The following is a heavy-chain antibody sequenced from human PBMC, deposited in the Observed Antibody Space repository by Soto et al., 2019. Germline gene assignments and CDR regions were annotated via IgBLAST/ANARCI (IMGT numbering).Heavy chain of an antibody. J-gene: IGHJ6*02. D-gene: IGHD2-2*02. CDR2: IYPGDSDT. Sequence: ESLKISCKGSGYSFTSYWIGWVRQMPGKGLEWMGIIYPGDSDTRYSPSFQGQVTISADKSISSAYLQGSSLKASDTAMYYCARHSRRVVVVPAAIRYFYYGMDVWGQGTTVTVSS. CDR3: ARHSRRVVVVPAAIRYFYYGMDV. CDR1: GYSFTSYW. V-gene: IGHV5-51*01.